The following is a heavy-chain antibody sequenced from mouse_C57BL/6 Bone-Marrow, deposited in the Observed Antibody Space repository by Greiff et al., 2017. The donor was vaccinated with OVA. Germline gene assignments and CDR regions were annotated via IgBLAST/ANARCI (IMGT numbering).Heavy chain of an antibody. CDR3: TGIRYSRDY. D-gene: IGHD1-1*01. CDR1: GFTFSNYW. J-gene: IGHJ2*01. V-gene: IGHV6-3*01. CDR2: IRLKSDNYAT. Sequence: EVQLQESGGGLVQPGGSMKLSRVASGFTFSNYWMNWVRQSPEKGLEWVAQIRLKSDNYATHYAESVKGRFTISRDDSKSSVYLQMNNLRAEDTGIYYCTGIRYSRDYWGQGTTLTVSS.